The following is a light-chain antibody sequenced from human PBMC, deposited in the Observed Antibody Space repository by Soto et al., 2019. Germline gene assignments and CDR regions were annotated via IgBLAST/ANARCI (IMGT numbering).Light chain of an antibody. V-gene: IGKV1-5*01. CDR3: QQYDGN. CDR1: QNINRW. Sequence: DIQMTQSHTSLATSVGNRVTVTCRASQNINRWLAWYQQKPGKAPKVLIYDASSLESGVPSRFSGSGSGTEFTLTITSLQPDEFAAYYCQQYDGNFGPGTKVDFK. J-gene: IGKJ3*01. CDR2: DAS.